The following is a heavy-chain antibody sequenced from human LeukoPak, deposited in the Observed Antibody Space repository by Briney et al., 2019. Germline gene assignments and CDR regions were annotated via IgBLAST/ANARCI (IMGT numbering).Heavy chain of an antibody. Sequence: PGGSLRLSCAASGFTFSTFAMIWVRQPPGKGLEWVSSIFPSGGEIHYADSVRGRFTISRDNSKSILSLQMNSLRAEDTAIYYCAKDRLGAILYFDYWGQGTLVTVSS. D-gene: IGHD1-26*01. J-gene: IGHJ4*02. V-gene: IGHV3-23*01. CDR3: AKDRLGAILYFDY. CDR1: GFTFSTFA. CDR2: IFPSGGEI.